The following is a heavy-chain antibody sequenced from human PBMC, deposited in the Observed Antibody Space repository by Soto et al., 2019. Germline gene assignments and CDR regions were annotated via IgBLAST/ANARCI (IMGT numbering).Heavy chain of an antibody. CDR3: ARDRCYDGTCYSASDS. Sequence: GGSLRLSGAASGFRFSTYDMDWLRQAPGKGPEWIAHISTTSFTIYYADSVKGRFTISRDNARNSLYLEMNSLRDEDTAVYYCARDRCYDGTCYSASDSWGQGTLVTVSS. V-gene: IGHV3-48*02. CDR2: ISTTSFTI. J-gene: IGHJ5*01. D-gene: IGHD2-15*01. CDR1: GFRFSTYD.